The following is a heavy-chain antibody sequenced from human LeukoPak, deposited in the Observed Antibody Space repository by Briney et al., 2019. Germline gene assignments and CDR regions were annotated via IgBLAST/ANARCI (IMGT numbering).Heavy chain of an antibody. D-gene: IGHD3-22*01. CDR3: ARREYYDSSGYR. V-gene: IGHV4-39*01. CDR1: GGSLSSSSYY. J-gene: IGHJ4*02. CDR2: IYNSGST. Sequence: PSETLSLTCTVSGGSLSSSSYYWGWIRQPPGKGLEWLVSIYNSGSTYYNPSLKSRVTISVDTSKNQFSLKLSSVTAADTAVYFCARREYYDSSGYRWGQGTLVTVSS.